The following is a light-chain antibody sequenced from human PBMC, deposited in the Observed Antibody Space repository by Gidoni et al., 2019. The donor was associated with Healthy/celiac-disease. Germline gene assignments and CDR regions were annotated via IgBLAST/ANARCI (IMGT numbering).Light chain of an antibody. J-gene: IGKJ2*01. V-gene: IGKV4-1*01. CDR2: WAS. CDR3: QQYYSTSYT. CDR1: QSVLYSSNNKNY. Sequence: DIVMTQSPDSLAVSLGERATINCKSSQSVLYSSNNKNYLAWYQQKPGQPPKLLIYWASTRESGVPDRCSGSGSGTDFTITISSLQAEDVAVYYCQQYYSTSYTFGQGTKLEIK.